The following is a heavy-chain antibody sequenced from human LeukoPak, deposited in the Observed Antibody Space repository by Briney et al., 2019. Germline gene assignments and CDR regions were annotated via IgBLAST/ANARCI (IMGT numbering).Heavy chain of an antibody. J-gene: IGHJ4*02. CDR2: IYYSGST. V-gene: IGHV4-59*01. Sequence: SETLSLTCTVSGGSISSYYWSWIRQPPGKGLEWIGYIYYSGSTNHNPSLKSRVTISVDTSKNQFSLKLSSVTAADTAVYYCARVRGYFDYWGQGTLVTVSS. D-gene: IGHD5-24*01. CDR1: GGSISSYY. CDR3: ARVRGYFDY.